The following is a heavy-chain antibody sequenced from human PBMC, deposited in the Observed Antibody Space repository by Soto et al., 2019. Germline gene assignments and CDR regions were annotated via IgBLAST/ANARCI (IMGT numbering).Heavy chain of an antibody. J-gene: IGHJ6*02. Sequence: NPSETLSLTCAVYGGSFSGYYWSWIRQPPGKGLEWIGEINHSGSTNYNPSLKSRVTISVDTSKNQFSLKLSSVTAADTAVYYCARAGYSLYGMDVWGQGTTVTVSS. V-gene: IGHV4-34*01. CDR1: GGSFSGYY. CDR2: INHSGST. D-gene: IGHD6-13*01. CDR3: ARAGYSLYGMDV.